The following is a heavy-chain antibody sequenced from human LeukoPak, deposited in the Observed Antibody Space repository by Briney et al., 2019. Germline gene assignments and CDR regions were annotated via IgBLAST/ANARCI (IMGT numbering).Heavy chain of an antibody. CDR1: GGSFSGYY. V-gene: IGHV4-34*01. CDR2: INHSGST. CDR3: ARSPGHWYFDL. Sequence: PSETLSLTCAVYGGSFSGYYWSWIRQPPGKGLEWIGEINHSGSTNYNPSLKSRVTISVGTSKNQFSLKLSSVIAADTAVYYCARSPGHWYFDLWGRGTLVTVSS. J-gene: IGHJ2*01.